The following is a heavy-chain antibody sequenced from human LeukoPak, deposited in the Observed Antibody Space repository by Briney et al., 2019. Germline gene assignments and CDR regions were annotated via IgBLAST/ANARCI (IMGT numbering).Heavy chain of an antibody. CDR1: GASVSSGTYY. V-gene: IGHV4-39*01. J-gene: IGHJ4*02. CDR2: VYYSGST. CDR3: ASGETGSTLGGY. Sequence: SETLSLTCTVSGASVSSGTYYWGWIRQPPGKGLEWIGSVYYSGSTYYNPSLKSRVTISIDTSKNQFSLKLSSVTAPDTAVYYCASGETGSTLGGYWGQGTLVTVSS. D-gene: IGHD1-1*01.